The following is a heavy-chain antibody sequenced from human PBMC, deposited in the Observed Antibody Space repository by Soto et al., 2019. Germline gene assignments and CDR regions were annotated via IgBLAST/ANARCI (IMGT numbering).Heavy chain of an antibody. CDR1: GFSLSNARMG. J-gene: IGHJ6*03. Sequence: QVTLKESGPVLVKPTETLTLTCTVSGFSLSNARMGVSWIRQPPGKALEWLAHIFSNDEKSYRTSLKSRLTISKDTSKSQVVLTMTNMDPVDTATYYCARIGSVAVAGYYYYYYMDVWGKGTTVTVSS. D-gene: IGHD6-19*01. CDR3: ARIGSVAVAGYYYYYYMDV. CDR2: IFSNDEK. V-gene: IGHV2-26*01.